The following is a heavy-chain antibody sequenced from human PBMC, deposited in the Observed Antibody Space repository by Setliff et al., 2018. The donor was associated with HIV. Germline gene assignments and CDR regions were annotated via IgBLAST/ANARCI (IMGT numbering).Heavy chain of an antibody. J-gene: IGHJ4*02. Sequence: ASVKVSCKASGYTFTNNVIHWVRQAPGQRLEWMGWIHAGSGDTQYSQKFQGRVTITRDTSASTVYMELSGLRSEDTAVYYCATYHYYDSSAYFIDLYYFDYWGQGTLVTVSS. CDR3: ATYHYYDSSAYFIDLYYFDY. V-gene: IGHV1-3*01. D-gene: IGHD3-22*01. CDR1: GYTFTNNV. CDR2: IHAGSGDT.